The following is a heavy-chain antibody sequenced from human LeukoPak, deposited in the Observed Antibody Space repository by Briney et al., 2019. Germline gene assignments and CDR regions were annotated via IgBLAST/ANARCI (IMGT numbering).Heavy chain of an antibody. J-gene: IGHJ4*02. CDR3: AKDSPYGDYVSYFDY. V-gene: IGHV3-23*01. CDR1: GFTFSSYG. Sequence: GGSLRLSCAASGFTFSSYGMSWVRQAPGKGLEWVSAISGSGGSTYYADSVKGRFTISRDNSKNTLYLQMNSLRAEDTAVYYCAKDSPYGDYVSYFDYWGQGTLVTVSS. CDR2: ISGSGGST. D-gene: IGHD4-17*01.